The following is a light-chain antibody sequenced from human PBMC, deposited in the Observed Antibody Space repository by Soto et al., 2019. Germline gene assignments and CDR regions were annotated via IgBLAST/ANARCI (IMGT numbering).Light chain of an antibody. CDR2: LGS. CDR3: MQALQTPH. Sequence: DIVMTQSPLSLPVTPGEPASISCRSSQSLLYSDGKHYLDWYLQKPGQSPQLLIYLGSNRASGVPERFSGSGLGTDFTLKISRAEAEDVGVYYCMQALQTPHFGGGTKVDIK. V-gene: IGKV2-28*01. CDR1: QSLLYSDGKHY. J-gene: IGKJ4*01.